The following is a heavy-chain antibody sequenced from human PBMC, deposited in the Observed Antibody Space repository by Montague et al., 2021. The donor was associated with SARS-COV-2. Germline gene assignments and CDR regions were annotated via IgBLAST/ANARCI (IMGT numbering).Heavy chain of an antibody. CDR2: IATSGST. V-gene: IGHV4-61*02. D-gene: IGHD1-26*01. Sequence: TLSLTCTVSGGSIISDSHYWSRIRHPAGKGLEWIGRIATSGSTKYISSLKSRVTISVDTSKNQFSLKLSSVTAADTAVYYCARRIDYYGIDVWGQGTTVTVSS. CDR3: ARRIDYYGIDV. J-gene: IGHJ6*01. CDR1: GGSIISDSHY.